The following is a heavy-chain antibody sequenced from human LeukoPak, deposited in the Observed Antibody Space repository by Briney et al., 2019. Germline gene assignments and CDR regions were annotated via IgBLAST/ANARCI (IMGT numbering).Heavy chain of an antibody. Sequence: SETLSLTCAVSGGSISSHYWSWIRQPPGKGLEWFGFIYYSGTTKYNPSLKSRVTISADTSKNQFSLKLSSVTAADTAVYYCARQADDSSSSLVYFDYWGQGTLVTVSS. CDR1: GGSISSHY. V-gene: IGHV4-59*08. CDR3: ARQADDSSSSLVYFDY. CDR2: IYYSGTT. D-gene: IGHD6-6*01. J-gene: IGHJ4*02.